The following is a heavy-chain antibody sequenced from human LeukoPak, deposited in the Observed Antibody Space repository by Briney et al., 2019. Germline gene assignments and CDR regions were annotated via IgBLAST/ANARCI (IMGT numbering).Heavy chain of an antibody. CDR3: ARGAAGTTPDYYYFGLDV. D-gene: IGHD1-7*01. J-gene: IGHJ6*02. Sequence: GESLKISCKGSGYRFTAYWIGWVRQMPGKGLEWIGSIYPGDSDTRYSPSFQGQVAISAEKSINTAHLQWSSLKASDTAMYYCARGAAGTTPDYYYFGLDVWGQGTTVRVSS. CDR1: GYRFTAYW. V-gene: IGHV5-51*01. CDR2: IYPGDSDT.